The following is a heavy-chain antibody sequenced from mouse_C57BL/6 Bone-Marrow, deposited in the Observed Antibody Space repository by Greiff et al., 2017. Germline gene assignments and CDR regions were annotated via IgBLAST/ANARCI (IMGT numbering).Heavy chain of an antibody. V-gene: IGHV1-54*01. CDR1: GYAFTNYL. D-gene: IGHD2-4*01. J-gene: IGHJ3*01. CDR3: ARGMIKAWFAY. Sequence: QVQLQQSGAELVRPGTSVKVSCKASGYAFTNYLIEWVKQRPGQGLEWIGVINPGSGGTNYNEKFKGKATLTADKSSSTAYMQLSSLTSEDSAVYFCARGMIKAWFAYWGQGTLVTVSA. CDR2: INPGSGGT.